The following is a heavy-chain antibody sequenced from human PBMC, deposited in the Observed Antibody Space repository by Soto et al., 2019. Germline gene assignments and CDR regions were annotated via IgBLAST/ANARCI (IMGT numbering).Heavy chain of an antibody. D-gene: IGHD3-10*01. CDR3: AKDRALENQTPYGMDV. CDR1: VFPFGANA. J-gene: IGHJ6*02. CDR2: LSNTGRRT. V-gene: IGHV3-23*01. Sequence: EVQVLESGGGLVQPGGSLRLSCVVSVFPFGANAMSWVRQAPGKGLEWVSGLSNTGRRTSYADSVKGRFSISRDNSENRVYLQMDGLRVEDTAVYYCAKDRALENQTPYGMDVWGQGTTVTV.